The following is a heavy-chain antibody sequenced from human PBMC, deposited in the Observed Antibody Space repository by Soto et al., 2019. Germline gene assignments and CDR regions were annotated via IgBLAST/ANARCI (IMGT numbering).Heavy chain of an antibody. J-gene: IGHJ6*02. D-gene: IGHD5-12*01. CDR3: ARDLYSGYDPYYYYYYGMDV. CDR2: ISSSSSYI. CDR1: GFTFSSYS. Sequence: GGSLRLSCAASGFTFSSYSMNWVRQAPGKGLEWVSSISSSSSYIYYADSVKGRFTISRDNAKNSLYLQMNSLRAKDTAVYYCARDLYSGYDPYYYYYYGMDVWGQGTTVTVSS. V-gene: IGHV3-21*01.